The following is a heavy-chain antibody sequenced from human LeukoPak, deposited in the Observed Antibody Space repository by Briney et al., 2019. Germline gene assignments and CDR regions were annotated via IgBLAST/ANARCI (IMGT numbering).Heavy chain of an antibody. J-gene: IGHJ6*02. CDR3: ARGVTTSSYYYYYGMDV. V-gene: IGHV1-8*01. CDR2: MNPNSGNT. D-gene: IGHD4-17*01. Sequence: ASVKVSCKASGYTFTSYDINWVRQATGQGLEWMGWMNPNSGNTGYAQKFQGRVTMTRDTSTSTVYMELSSLRSEDTAVYYCARGVTTSSYYYYYGMDVWGQGTTVTVSS. CDR1: GYTFTSYD.